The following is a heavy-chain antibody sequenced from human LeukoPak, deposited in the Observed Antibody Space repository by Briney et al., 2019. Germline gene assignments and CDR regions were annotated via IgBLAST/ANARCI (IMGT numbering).Heavy chain of an antibody. V-gene: IGHV1-18*01. CDR1: GYTFTSYG. CDR2: ISAYNGNT. Sequence: ASVKVSCKASGYTFTSYGISWVRQAPGQGLEWMGWISAYNGNTNYAQKLQGGVTMTTDTSTSTAYMELRSLRSDDTAVYYCAGCRIAVAVPDYWGQGTLVTVSS. D-gene: IGHD6-19*01. J-gene: IGHJ4*02. CDR3: AGCRIAVAVPDY.